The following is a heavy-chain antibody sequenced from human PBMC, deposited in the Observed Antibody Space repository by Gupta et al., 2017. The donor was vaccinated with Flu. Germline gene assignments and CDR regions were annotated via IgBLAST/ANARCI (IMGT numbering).Heavy chain of an antibody. J-gene: IGHJ4*02. CDR3: TTDGGIAVRPMFDY. V-gene: IGHV3-15*01. CDR1: GFTFTKSW. CDR2: IKSKTDCGKR. Sequence: ELQLVESGGGLVKPGGSLRLSCAASGFTFTKSWFAWVRQAPGKGLEWVVRIKSKTDCGKRDYAAPVKGRFTISRDESKNTLYLQMNSLKTEDTAVYYCTTDGGIAVRPMFDYWGQGALVTVSS. D-gene: IGHD6-6*01.